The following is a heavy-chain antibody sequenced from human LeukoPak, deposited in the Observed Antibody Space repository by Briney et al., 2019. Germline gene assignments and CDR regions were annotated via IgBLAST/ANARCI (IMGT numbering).Heavy chain of an antibody. CDR3: ARDLGAPKGYCSSTSCPGGDY. CDR2: IIPIFGTA. V-gene: IGHV1-69*13. D-gene: IGHD2-2*01. Sequence: ASVKVSCKASGGTFSSYAISWVRPAPGQGLEWMGGIIPIFGTANYAQKLQGRVTITADESTSTDYIELSSLRSEDTAVYYCARDLGAPKGYCSSTSCPGGDYWGQGTLVTVSS. J-gene: IGHJ4*02. CDR1: GGTFSSYA.